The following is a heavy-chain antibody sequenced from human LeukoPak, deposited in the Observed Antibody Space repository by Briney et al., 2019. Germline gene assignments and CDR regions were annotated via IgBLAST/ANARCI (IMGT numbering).Heavy chain of an antibody. V-gene: IGHV4-38-2*02. CDR2: IYHSGST. D-gene: IGHD5/OR15-5a*01. CDR3: ARDPLPTY. Sequence: SETLSLTCTVSGYSISSGYYWGWIQQPPGKGLEWIGSIYHSGSTSYNPSLKSRVTISVDTSKNQFSLKLSSVTAADTAVYYCARDPLPTYWGQGTLVTVSS. CDR1: GYSISSGYY. J-gene: IGHJ4*02.